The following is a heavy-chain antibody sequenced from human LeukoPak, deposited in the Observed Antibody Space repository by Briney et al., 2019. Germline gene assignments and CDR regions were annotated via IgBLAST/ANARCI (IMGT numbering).Heavy chain of an antibody. CDR3: ARERVTMVRGVIVTTYFDY. D-gene: IGHD3-10*01. CDR2: INHSGGT. Sequence: SETLSLTCAAYGGSFSGYYWSWIRQPPGKGLEWIGEINHSGGTNYNPSLKSRVTISVDTSKNQFSLKLSSVTAADTAVYYCARERVTMVRGVIVTTYFDYWGQGTLVTVSS. CDR1: GGSFSGYY. V-gene: IGHV4-34*01. J-gene: IGHJ4*02.